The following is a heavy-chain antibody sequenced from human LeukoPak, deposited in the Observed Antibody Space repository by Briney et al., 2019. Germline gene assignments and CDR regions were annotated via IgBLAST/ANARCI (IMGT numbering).Heavy chain of an antibody. CDR2: ISSSGSTK. CDR1: GFTFGNFE. Sequence: GGSLRLSCAASGFTFGNFEMNWVRQAPGKGLEWLSYISSSGSTKYYADSVKGRFTISRDNAKNSLYLQMNSLRAEDTAVYYCAKGGYCSSTSCYYGWFDPWGQGTLVTVSS. V-gene: IGHV3-48*03. J-gene: IGHJ5*02. D-gene: IGHD2-2*01. CDR3: AKGGYCSSTSCYYGWFDP.